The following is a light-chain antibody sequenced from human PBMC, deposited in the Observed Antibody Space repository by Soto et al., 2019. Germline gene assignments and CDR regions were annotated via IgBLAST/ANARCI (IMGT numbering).Light chain of an antibody. CDR3: QQANSFPLT. Sequence: IQMTQTPSTLSASVGDRVIITCRASQSIRGWLAWYQQKPGKAPQLLIYAASLLQSGVPSRFSGSGFGTDFTLTITSLQPDDFASYYCQQANSFPLTFGGGTKVDIK. CDR1: QSIRGW. CDR2: AAS. J-gene: IGKJ4*01. V-gene: IGKV1-12*01.